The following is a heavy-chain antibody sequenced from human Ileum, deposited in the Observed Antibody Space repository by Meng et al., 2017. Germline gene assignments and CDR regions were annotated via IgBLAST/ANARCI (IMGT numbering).Heavy chain of an antibody. Sequence: SETLFLTCSVSGDSVSSSASSWGWIRQPPGKGLEWIANVYYTGDTSYYASLESRVTISLDTPKNQFSLKLSSVTAADTAMYYCARWVVSLQSFDMWGQGTMVTVSS. CDR1: GDSVSSSASS. V-gene: IGHV4-39*07. J-gene: IGHJ3*02. CDR3: ARWVVSLQSFDM. CDR2: VYYTGDT.